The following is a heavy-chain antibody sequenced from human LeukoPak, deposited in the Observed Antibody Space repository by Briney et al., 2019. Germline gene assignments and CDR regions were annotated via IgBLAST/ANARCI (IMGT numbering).Heavy chain of an antibody. Sequence: GESLKISCKGSGYSFSNYWIGWVRQMPGKGLEWMGIIYPGDSDTRYSPSFQGQVTISVDKFISTAYLQWSSLKASDTAMYYCARRGSSDWHFYYFDYWGQGTLVTVSS. CDR2: IYPGDSDT. V-gene: IGHV5-51*01. D-gene: IGHD6-19*01. J-gene: IGHJ4*02. CDR1: GYSFSNYW. CDR3: ARRGSSDWHFYYFDY.